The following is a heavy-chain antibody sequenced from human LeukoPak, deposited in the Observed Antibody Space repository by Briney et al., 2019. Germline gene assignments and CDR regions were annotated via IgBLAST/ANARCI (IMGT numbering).Heavy chain of an antibody. Sequence: QTGGSLRVSCAASGFSFSTHWMSWFRQAPGKGLEWVALIKQDGSVIHYVDSVKGRFTISRDNAKNSLSLQMNSLRADDTAVYYCAGDEGWTFDIWGQGTKVTVSS. D-gene: IGHD5-24*01. CDR3: AGDEGWTFDI. CDR1: GFSFSTHW. V-gene: IGHV3-7*01. J-gene: IGHJ3*02. CDR2: IKQDGSVI.